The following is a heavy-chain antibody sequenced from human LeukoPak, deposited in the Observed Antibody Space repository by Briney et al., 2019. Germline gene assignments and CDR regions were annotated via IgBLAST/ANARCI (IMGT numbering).Heavy chain of an antibody. CDR2: ISYDGSNK. J-gene: IGHJ4*02. CDR3: ARDKGIGYGSGSYDFDY. D-gene: IGHD3-10*01. Sequence: PGGALRLSCAASGFTFSSYAMHWVRQAPGKGLGWVAVISYDGSNKYYADAVKGRFTISRDNSKTTLYLQMNSLRPEDTAVYYCARDKGIGYGSGSYDFDYWGQGTLVTVSS. V-gene: IGHV3-30*04. CDR1: GFTFSSYA.